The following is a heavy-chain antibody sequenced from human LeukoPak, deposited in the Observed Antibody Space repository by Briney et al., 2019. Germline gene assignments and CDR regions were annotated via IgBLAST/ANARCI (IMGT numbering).Heavy chain of an antibody. CDR3: TRASRGYSYGY. J-gene: IGHJ4*02. V-gene: IGHV4-34*01. CDR2: INHSGST. CDR1: GGSFSGYY. Sequence: SETLSLTCAVYGGSFSGYYWSWIRQPPGKGLEWIGEINHSGSTNYNPSLKSRVTISVDTSKNQFSLKLSSVTAADTAVYYCTRASRGYSYGYWGQGTLVTVSS. D-gene: IGHD5-18*01.